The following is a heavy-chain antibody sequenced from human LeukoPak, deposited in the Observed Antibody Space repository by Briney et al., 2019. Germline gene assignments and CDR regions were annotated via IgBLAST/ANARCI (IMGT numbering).Heavy chain of an antibody. Sequence: GGSLRLSCAASGFTFDDYAMHWVRQAPGKGLEWVSGISWNSGSIGYADSVKGRFTISRDNAKNSLYLQMNSLRVEDTAVYYCRSGLWVWGKGTTVTVSS. CDR2: ISWNSGSI. J-gene: IGHJ6*04. V-gene: IGHV3-9*01. CDR3: RSGLWV. CDR1: GFTFDDYA. D-gene: IGHD2-21*01.